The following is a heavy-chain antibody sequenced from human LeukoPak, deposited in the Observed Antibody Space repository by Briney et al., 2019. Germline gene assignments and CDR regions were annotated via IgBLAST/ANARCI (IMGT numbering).Heavy chain of an antibody. D-gene: IGHD3-22*01. V-gene: IGHV4-31*11. CDR3: ARESDSSGYDGAFDI. Sequence: SETLSLTCAVYGGSFSGYYWSWIRQHPGKGLEWIGYIYYSGSTYYNPSLKSRVTISVDTSKNQFSLKLSSVTAADTAVYYCARESDSSGYDGAFDIWGQGAMVTVSS. J-gene: IGHJ3*02. CDR2: IYYSGST. CDR1: GGSFSGYY.